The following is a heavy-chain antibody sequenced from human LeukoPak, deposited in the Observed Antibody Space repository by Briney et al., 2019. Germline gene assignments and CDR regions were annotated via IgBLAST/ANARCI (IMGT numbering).Heavy chain of an antibody. CDR1: GGSISSGGYY. V-gene: IGHV4-31*03. CDR3: ARSVLLWFGGIDY. Sequence: PSQTLSLTCTVSGGSISSGGYYWSWIRQHPGKGLEWIGYIYYSGSTYYNPSLKSRVTISVDTSKNQFSLKLSSVTAADTAVYYCARSVLLWFGGIDYWGQGTLVTVSS. J-gene: IGHJ4*02. CDR2: IYYSGST. D-gene: IGHD3-10*01.